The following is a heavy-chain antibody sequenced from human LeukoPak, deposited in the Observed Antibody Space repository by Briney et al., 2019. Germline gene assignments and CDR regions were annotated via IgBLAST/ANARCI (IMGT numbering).Heavy chain of an antibody. CDR2: ISYDGSNK. V-gene: IGHV3-30-3*01. D-gene: IGHD1-26*01. CDR1: GFTFSSYA. CDR3: ARVPKWELPFDY. Sequence: GGSLRLSCAASGFTFSSYAMHWVRRAPGKGLEWVAVISYDGSNKYYADSVKGRFTISRDNSKNTLYLQMNSLRAEDTAVYYCARVPKWELPFDYWGQGTLVTVSS. J-gene: IGHJ4*02.